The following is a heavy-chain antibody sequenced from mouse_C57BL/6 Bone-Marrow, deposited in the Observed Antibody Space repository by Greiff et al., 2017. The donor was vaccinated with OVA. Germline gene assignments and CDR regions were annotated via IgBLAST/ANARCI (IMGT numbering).Heavy chain of an antibody. Sequence: DVQLVESGGGLVQPGGSLKLSCAASGFTFSDYGMAWVRQAPRKGPEWVAFISNLAYSIYYADTVTGRFTISRENAKNTLYLEMSSLRSEDTAMYYCARAPYYDYDGYYFDYWGQGTTLTVSS. CDR1: GFTFSDYG. CDR3: ARAPYYDYDGYYFDY. D-gene: IGHD2-4*01. J-gene: IGHJ2*01. CDR2: ISNLAYSI. V-gene: IGHV5-15*01.